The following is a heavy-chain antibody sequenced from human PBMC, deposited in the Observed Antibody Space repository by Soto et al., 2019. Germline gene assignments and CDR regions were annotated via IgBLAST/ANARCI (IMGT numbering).Heavy chain of an antibody. J-gene: IGHJ4*02. V-gene: IGHV1-69*13. Sequence: SVKVSCKASGGTFSSYAISWVRQAPGQGLEWMGGIIPIFGTANYAQKFQGRVTITADESTSTAYMELSSLRSEDTAVYYCAARSSGWYLVDYWGQGTLVTVSS. CDR1: GGTFSSYA. D-gene: IGHD6-19*01. CDR2: IIPIFGTA. CDR3: AARSSGWYLVDY.